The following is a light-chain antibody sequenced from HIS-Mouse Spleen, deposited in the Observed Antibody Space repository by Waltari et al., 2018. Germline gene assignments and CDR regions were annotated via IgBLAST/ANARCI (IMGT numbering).Light chain of an antibody. CDR1: SSNIGSNY. J-gene: IGLJ3*02. CDR2: RNN. Sequence: QSVLTQPPSASGTPGQRVTISCSGSSSNIGSNYVYWYPQLPGTAPKLLLHRNNQRPSGVPDRFSGSKSGTSASLAISGLRSEDEADYYCAAWDDSLSGPVFGGGTKLTVL. CDR3: AAWDDSLSGPV. V-gene: IGLV1-47*01.